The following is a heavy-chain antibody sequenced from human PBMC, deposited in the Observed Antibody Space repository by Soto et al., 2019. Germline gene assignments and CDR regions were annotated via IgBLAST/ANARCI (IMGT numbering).Heavy chain of an antibody. CDR2: IYYSGST. CDR3: ASGGLGATDGHYGMDV. CDR1: GGSISSGGYY. D-gene: IGHD1-26*01. J-gene: IGHJ6*02. V-gene: IGHV4-31*03. Sequence: QVQLQESGPGLVKPSQTLSLTCTVSGGSISSGGYYWSWIRQHPGKGLEWIGYIYYSGSTYYNPSLKSRVTISGDTSKNQFSLKLSSVTAADTAVYYCASGGLGATDGHYGMDVWGQGTTVTVSS.